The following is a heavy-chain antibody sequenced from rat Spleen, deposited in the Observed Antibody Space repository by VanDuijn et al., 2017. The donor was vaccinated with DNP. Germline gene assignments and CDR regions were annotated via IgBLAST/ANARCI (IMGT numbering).Heavy chain of an antibody. CDR1: GLTFSTYW. D-gene: IGHD1-1*01. CDR3: AIYFFSGDNWFAY. V-gene: IGHV5-58*01. CDR2: INADSDNT. Sequence: EVQLVETGGGLVQPGRSLKLSCVASGLTFSTYWMYWIRQAPGKGLEWVASINADSDNTYYPDSVKGRFTISRDNAENTVYLQMNSLRSEDTATYYCAIYFFSGDNWFAYWGQGTLVTVSS. J-gene: IGHJ3*01.